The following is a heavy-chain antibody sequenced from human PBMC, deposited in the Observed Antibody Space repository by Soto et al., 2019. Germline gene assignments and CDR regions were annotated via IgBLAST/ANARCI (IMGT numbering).Heavy chain of an antibody. J-gene: IGHJ6*02. CDR2: INPSGGST. CDR3: ARAHMVISSYYSYYGMDV. Sequence: ASVKVSCKASGYTFTSYYMHWVRQAPGQGLEWMGIINPSGGSTSYAQKFQGRVTMTRDTSTSTVYMELSSLRSEDTAVYYCARAHMVISSYYSYYGMDVWGQGTTVTVSS. CDR1: GYTFTSYY. V-gene: IGHV1-46*01. D-gene: IGHD3-22*01.